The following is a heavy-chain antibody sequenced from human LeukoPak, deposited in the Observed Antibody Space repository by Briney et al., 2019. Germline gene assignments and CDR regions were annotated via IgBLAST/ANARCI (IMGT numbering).Heavy chain of an antibody. CDR2: INNDGSGT. Sequence: GGSLRLSCAASGFTFSTYWMHWVRQVPGKGLVWVSRINNDGSGTFYADSVKGRFTISRDNAKNTLYLQMNSLRAEDTAIYYCATYRQVLLPFESWGQGTLVTVSS. CDR1: GFTFSTYW. J-gene: IGHJ4*02. CDR3: ATYRQVLLPFES. D-gene: IGHD2-8*02. V-gene: IGHV3-74*01.